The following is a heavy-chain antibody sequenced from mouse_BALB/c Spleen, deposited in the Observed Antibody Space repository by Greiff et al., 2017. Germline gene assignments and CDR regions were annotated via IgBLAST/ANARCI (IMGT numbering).Heavy chain of an antibody. CDR1: GYAFTNYL. CDR3: AREGSAPFAD. Sequence: QVQLQQSGAELVRPGTSVKVSCKASGYAFTNYLIEWVKQRPGQGLEWIGVINPGSGGTNYNEKFKGKATLTADKSSSTAYMQLSSLTSDDSAVYFCAREGSAPFADWGQGTLVTVSA. V-gene: IGHV1-54*01. J-gene: IGHJ3*01. CDR2: INPGSGGT.